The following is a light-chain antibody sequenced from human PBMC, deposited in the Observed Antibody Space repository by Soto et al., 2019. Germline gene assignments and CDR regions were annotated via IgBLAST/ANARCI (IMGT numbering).Light chain of an antibody. V-gene: IGKV3-11*01. J-gene: IGKJ1*01. CDR1: QSVSSY. CDR3: QQRSDWPQT. CDR2: DAS. Sequence: EIVLTHSPATLSLFPWEIGTLSCRASQSVSSYLAWYQQKPGQAPRLLIYDASNRATGIPARFSGSGSGTDFTLTISSLEPEDFAVYYRQQRSDWPQTFGQGTKVDIK.